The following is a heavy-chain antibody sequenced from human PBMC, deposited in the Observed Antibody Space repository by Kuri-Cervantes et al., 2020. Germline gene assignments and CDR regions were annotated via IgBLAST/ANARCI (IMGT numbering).Heavy chain of an antibody. D-gene: IGHD1-26*01. Sequence: LSLTCAASGFTFSDYYMNWVRQAPGKGLEWVSYISSSSSTIYYADSVKGRFTISRDNAKNSLYLQMNSLRDEDTAVYYCAREGPPSSGSCFDYWGQGTLVTVSS. CDR2: ISSSSSTI. J-gene: IGHJ4*02. CDR1: GFTFSDYY. V-gene: IGHV3-48*02. CDR3: AREGPPSSGSCFDY.